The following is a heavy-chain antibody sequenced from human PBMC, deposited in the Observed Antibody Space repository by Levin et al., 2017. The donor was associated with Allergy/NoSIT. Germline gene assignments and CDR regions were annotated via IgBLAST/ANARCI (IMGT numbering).Heavy chain of an antibody. J-gene: IGHJ4*02. V-gene: IGHV3-48*03. CDR1: GFTFSNYE. CDR2: ISSRDNTK. Sequence: LAGGSLRLSCVTSGFTFSNYEMNWVRQAPGKGLEWVSSISSRDNTKYYADPVKGRFTISRDNAKNSLYLQMNSLRAEDRAVYYCAKGFDEWGQGTLVTVSS. CDR3: AKGFDE.